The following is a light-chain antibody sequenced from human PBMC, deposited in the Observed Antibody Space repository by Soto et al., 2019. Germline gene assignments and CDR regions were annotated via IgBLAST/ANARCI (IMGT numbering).Light chain of an antibody. Sequence: QSALTQPASVSGSPGQSITISCTGTSSDVGTRNFVSWYQQHPGKAPKLMIYQVTNRPSGVSNRFSGSKSDNTASLTISGLQAEDEADYYCSSYTDSTNYVFGTGTKVTVL. V-gene: IGLV2-14*01. CDR3: SSYTDSTNYV. CDR1: SSDVGTRNF. J-gene: IGLJ1*01. CDR2: QVT.